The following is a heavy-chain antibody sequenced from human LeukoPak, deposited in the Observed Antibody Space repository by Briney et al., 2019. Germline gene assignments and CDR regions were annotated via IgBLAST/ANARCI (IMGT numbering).Heavy chain of an antibody. J-gene: IGHJ3*02. D-gene: IGHD2-21*01. CDR2: IFDSGNS. CDR1: GGSISSYY. Sequence: SETLSLTCTVSGGSISSYYWSWIRQPPGKGLEWIGYIFDSGNSNYNPSLRSRVTISVDTSKNLLSLKVNSMTAADTAVYYCAKILGSGVWYGFDIWGQGTMVTVSS. V-gene: IGHV4-4*09. CDR3: AKILGSGVWYGFDI.